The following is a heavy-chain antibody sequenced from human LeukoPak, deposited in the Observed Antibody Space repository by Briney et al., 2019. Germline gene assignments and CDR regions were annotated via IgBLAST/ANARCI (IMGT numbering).Heavy chain of an antibody. D-gene: IGHD2-2*02. V-gene: IGHV1-69*13. CDR1: GGTFSSYA. J-gene: IGHJ5*02. Sequence: GASVKVSCKASGGTFSSYAISWVRQAPGQGLEWMGGIIPIFGTANYAQKFQGRVTITADESTSTAYMELSSPRSEDTAVYYCARERGTYCSSTSCYREQLWFDPWGQGTLVTVSS. CDR3: ARERGTYCSSTSCYREQLWFDP. CDR2: IIPIFGTA.